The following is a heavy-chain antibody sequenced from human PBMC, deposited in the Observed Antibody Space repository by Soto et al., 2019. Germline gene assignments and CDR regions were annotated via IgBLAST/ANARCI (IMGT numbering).Heavy chain of an antibody. Sequence: SETLSLTCAVSGGSISSGGYSWSWIRQPPGKGLEWIGYIYHSGSTYYNPSLKSRVTISVDRSKNQFSLKLSSVTAADTAVYYCASYGDYLGYFDYWGQGTLVTVSS. J-gene: IGHJ4*02. V-gene: IGHV4-30-2*01. CDR1: GGSISSGGYS. CDR3: ASYGDYLGYFDY. CDR2: IYHSGST. D-gene: IGHD4-17*01.